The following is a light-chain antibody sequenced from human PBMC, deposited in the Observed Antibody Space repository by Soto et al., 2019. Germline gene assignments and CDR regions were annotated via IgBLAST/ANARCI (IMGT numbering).Light chain of an antibody. CDR3: QQTYTLPFT. CDR1: QSIGNY. J-gene: IGKJ3*01. CDR2: TTS. V-gene: IGKV1-39*01. Sequence: DIQMTQSPSSLSASVGDRVTITCRASQSIGNYLNWYQQKPGKAPHLLIYTTSTLQSGVPSRFSGSGSGTDFTLTISSLQPEDFATYYCQQTYTLPFTFGPWTKVDVK.